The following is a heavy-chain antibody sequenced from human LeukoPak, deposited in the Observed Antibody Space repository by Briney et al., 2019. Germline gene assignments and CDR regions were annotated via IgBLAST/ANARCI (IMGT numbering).Heavy chain of an antibody. V-gene: IGHV3-7*01. CDR3: AGANRKYYFDC. J-gene: IGHJ4*02. D-gene: IGHD1-14*01. CDR2: IKQDGSEK. CDR1: GFTFSSYW. Sequence: PGGSLRLSCAASGFTFSSYWMSWVRQAPGKGLEWVANIKQDGSEKYYVDSVKGRFTISRDNAKNSLYLQMNSLRAEDTAVYYCAGANRKYYFDCWGQGTLVTVSS.